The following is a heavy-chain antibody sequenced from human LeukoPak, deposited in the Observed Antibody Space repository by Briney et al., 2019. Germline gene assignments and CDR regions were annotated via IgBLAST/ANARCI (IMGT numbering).Heavy chain of an antibody. V-gene: IGHV3-74*01. Sequence: GGSLRLSCAASGFTFSSYWMHWVRQAPGKGLVWVSRINSDGSSTSYADSVKGRFTISRDSAKNTLYLQMNSLRAEDTAVYYCARVGASVGAFDYWGQGTLVTVSS. CDR1: GFTFSSYW. J-gene: IGHJ4*02. CDR3: ARVGASVGAFDY. D-gene: IGHD1-26*01. CDR2: INSDGSST.